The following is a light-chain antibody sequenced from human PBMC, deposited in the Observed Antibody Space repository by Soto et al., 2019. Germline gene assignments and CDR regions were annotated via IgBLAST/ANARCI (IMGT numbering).Light chain of an antibody. CDR1: QTVSSN. CDR3: QKYNSAPQT. V-gene: IGKV3-20*01. CDR2: GAS. Sequence: EIVLTQSPGTLSLSPGEGATLSCWASQTVSSNLAWYQQRPGQAPRLLIYGASSRATGIPDRFSGSGSGTDFTLTISSLQPEDVATYYCQKYNSAPQTFGQGTKVDIK. J-gene: IGKJ1*01.